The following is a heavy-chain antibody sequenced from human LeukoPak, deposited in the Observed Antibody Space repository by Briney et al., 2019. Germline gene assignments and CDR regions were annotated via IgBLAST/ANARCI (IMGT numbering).Heavy chain of an antibody. CDR3: ARLRKRQQLYSVFNWFDP. J-gene: IGHJ5*02. V-gene: IGHV4-34*01. CDR1: GGSISSYY. Sequence: SETLSLTCTVSGGSISSYYWSWIRQPPGKGLEWIGEINHSGSTNYNPSLKSRVTISVDTSKNQFSLKLSSVTAADTAVYYCARLRKRQQLYSVFNWFDPWGQGTLVTVSS. CDR2: INHSGST. D-gene: IGHD6-13*01.